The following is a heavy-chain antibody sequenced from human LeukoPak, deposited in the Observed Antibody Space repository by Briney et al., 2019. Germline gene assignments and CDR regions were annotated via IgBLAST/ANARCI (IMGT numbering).Heavy chain of an antibody. J-gene: IGHJ4*02. V-gene: IGHV3-23*01. CDR1: GFTFSSYA. CDR3: AKDPRTTYYYDSSGYDLDY. CDR2: ISGSGGST. D-gene: IGHD3-22*01. Sequence: PGGSLRLSCAASGFTFSSYAMSWVRQAPGKGLEWVSAISGSGGSTYYADSVKGRFTISRDNSKNTLYLQMNSLRAEDTAAYYCAKDPRTTYYYDSSGYDLDYWGQGTLVTVSS.